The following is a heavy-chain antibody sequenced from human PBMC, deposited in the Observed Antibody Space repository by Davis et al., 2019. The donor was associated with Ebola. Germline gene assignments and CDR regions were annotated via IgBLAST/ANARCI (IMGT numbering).Heavy chain of an antibody. CDR2: IYPGDSTT. D-gene: IGHD3-16*01. CDR3: AKVLGSLRVGGVHHFDY. V-gene: IGHV5-51*01. CDR1: GYSFTTFW. Sequence: GESLKISCTTSGYSFTTFWIGWVRQMPGKGLEWMGIIYPGDSTTRYSPSFQGQVTISADKSITTAYLQWSSLKASDTAMYYCAKVLGSLRVGGVHHFDYWGQGTPVTVSS. J-gene: IGHJ4*02.